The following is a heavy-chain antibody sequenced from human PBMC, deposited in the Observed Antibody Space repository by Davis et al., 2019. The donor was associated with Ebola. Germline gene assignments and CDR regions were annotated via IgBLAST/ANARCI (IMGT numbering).Heavy chain of an antibody. Sequence: PSETLSLTCTVSGGSISSYYWSWIRQPPGKGLEWIGYIYYSGSTNYNPSLKSRVTISVDTSKNQFSLKLSSVTAADTAVYYCARDGAPEYDFWTSLDVWGKGTTVTVSS. J-gene: IGHJ6*04. V-gene: IGHV4-59*01. CDR3: ARDGAPEYDFWTSLDV. CDR2: IYYSGST. D-gene: IGHD3-3*01. CDR1: GGSISSYY.